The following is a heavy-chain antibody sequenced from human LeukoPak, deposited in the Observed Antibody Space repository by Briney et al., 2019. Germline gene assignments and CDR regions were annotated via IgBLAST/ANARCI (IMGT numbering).Heavy chain of an antibody. Sequence: GGSLRLSCVASGFTFSSYAMTWVRQAPGKGPEWVSTISGSGGSTYYADSVKGRFTISRDNSKNTLYLQMNSLRAEDTAVYYCAQGRGRWYFDLWGRGTLVTVSS. CDR3: AQGRGRWYFDL. CDR1: GFTFSSYA. V-gene: IGHV3-23*01. CDR2: ISGSGGST. J-gene: IGHJ2*01. D-gene: IGHD3-16*01.